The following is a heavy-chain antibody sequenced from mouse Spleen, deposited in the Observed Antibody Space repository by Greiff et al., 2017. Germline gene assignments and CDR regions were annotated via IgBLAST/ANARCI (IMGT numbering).Heavy chain of an antibody. CDR1: GFTFSSYT. V-gene: IGHV5-12-2*01. CDR3: ARRGGYYGFAY. Sequence: DVMLVESGGGLVQPGGSLKLSCAASGFTFSSYTMSWVRQTPEKRLEWVAYISNGGGSTYYPDTVKGRFTISRDNAKNTLYLQMSSLKSEDTAMYYCARRGGYYGFAYWGQGTLVTVSA. J-gene: IGHJ3*01. D-gene: IGHD1-1*01. CDR2: ISNGGGST.